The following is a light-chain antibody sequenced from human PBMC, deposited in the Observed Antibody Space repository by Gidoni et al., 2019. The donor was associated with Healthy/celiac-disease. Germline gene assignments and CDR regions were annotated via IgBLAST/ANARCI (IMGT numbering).Light chain of an antibody. CDR1: QSVSSSY. V-gene: IGKV3-20*01. CDR2: GAS. J-gene: IGKJ1*01. CDR3: QQYGSSPRT. Sequence: ELVFTQSPGTLSLSPGERATLSCRASQSVSSSYLSWYQQKPGPAHRLLIYGASRRASGIPDRFSGSGSGTDFTLTISRLEPEDFAVYYCQQYGSSPRTFGQGTKVEIK.